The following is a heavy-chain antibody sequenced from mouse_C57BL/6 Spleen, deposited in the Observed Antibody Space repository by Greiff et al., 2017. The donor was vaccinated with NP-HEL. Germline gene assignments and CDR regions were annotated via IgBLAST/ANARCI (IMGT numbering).Heavy chain of an antibody. V-gene: IGHV5-9*01. CDR2: ISGGGGNT. J-gene: IGHJ2*01. D-gene: IGHD1-1*01. CDR1: GFTFSSYT. CDR3: ARQDYYGSSCFDY. Sequence: EVKLMESGGGLVKPGGSLKLSCAASGFTFSSYTMSWVRQTPEKRLEWVATISGGGGNTYYPDSVKGRFTISRDNAKNTLYLQMSSLRSEDTALYYCARQDYYGSSCFDYWGQGTTLTVSS.